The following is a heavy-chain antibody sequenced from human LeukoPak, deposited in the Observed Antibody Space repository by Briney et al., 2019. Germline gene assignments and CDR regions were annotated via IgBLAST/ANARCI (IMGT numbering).Heavy chain of an antibody. D-gene: IGHD2-15*01. Sequence: GGSLRLSCAASGFTFSSYWMHWVRQAPGKGLVWVSRINSDGSSTSYADSVKGRFTISRDNAKNTLYLQMNSLRAEDTAVYYCARARGVVAATLYFDYWGQGTLVTVSS. CDR2: INSDGSST. CDR3: ARARGVVAATLYFDY. J-gene: IGHJ4*02. CDR1: GFTFSSYW. V-gene: IGHV3-74*01.